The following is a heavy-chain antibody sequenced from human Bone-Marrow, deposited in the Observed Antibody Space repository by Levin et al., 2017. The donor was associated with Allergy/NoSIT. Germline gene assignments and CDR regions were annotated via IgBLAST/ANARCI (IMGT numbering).Heavy chain of an antibody. CDR3: AREGPGTYFGFDC. CDR2: IYSGGSR. Sequence: GGSLRLSCTASAFNVSSDHMSWVRQAPGKGLEWVSVIYSGGSRYYGDSVKGRFTISRDNSKNTLYLQMNSLRPEDTAVYYCAREGPGTYFGFDCWGQGTLVTVSP. V-gene: IGHV3-66*02. CDR1: AFNVSSDH. D-gene: IGHD3-10*01. J-gene: IGHJ4*02.